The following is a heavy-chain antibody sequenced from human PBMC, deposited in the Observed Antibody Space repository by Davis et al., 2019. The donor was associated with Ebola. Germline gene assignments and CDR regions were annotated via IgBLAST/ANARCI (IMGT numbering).Heavy chain of an antibody. V-gene: IGHV3-23*01. CDR2: ISGSGDNT. CDR3: AKVPSSRYCSGGSCYSNPYYYYGMDV. CDR1: GFTFSFYA. Sequence: GGSLRLSCAASGFTFSFYAMSWVRQAPGKGLEWVSTISGSGDNTYYADSVKGRFTISRDNSKNTLYLQMNSLRAEDTAVYYCAKVPSSRYCSGGSCYSNPYYYYGMDVWGKGTTVTVSS. J-gene: IGHJ6*04. D-gene: IGHD2-15*01.